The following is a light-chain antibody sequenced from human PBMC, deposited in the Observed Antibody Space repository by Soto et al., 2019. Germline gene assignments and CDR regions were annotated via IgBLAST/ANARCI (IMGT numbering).Light chain of an antibody. CDR2: DVS. V-gene: IGLV2-14*01. CDR1: SSDVGGYNY. CDR3: SSYTSSLYV. J-gene: IGLJ1*01. Sequence: QSVLTQPASVSGSPGQSMTISCTGNSSDVGGYNYVSWYQQHPGKAPKLMIYDVSNRPSGVSNRFSGSKSGNTASLTISGLQAEDEADYYCSSYTSSLYVFGTGTKVTVL.